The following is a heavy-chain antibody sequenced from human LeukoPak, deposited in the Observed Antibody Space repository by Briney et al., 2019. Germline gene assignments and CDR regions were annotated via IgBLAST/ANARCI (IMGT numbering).Heavy chain of an antibody. CDR1: GFTVSSNY. CDR3: ARDLVGASHV. V-gene: IGHV3-7*01. Sequence: GGSLRLSCAASGFTVSSNYMSWVRQAPGKGLEWVANTNQNGGEKYYVDSVKGRFTVSRDNAKNSLYLQMNSLRVEDTAVYYCARDLVGASHVWGQGTMVTVSS. CDR2: TNQNGGEK. D-gene: IGHD1-26*01. J-gene: IGHJ3*01.